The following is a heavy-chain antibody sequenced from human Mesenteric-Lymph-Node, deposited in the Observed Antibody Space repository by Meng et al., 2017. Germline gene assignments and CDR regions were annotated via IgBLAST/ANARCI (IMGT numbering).Heavy chain of an antibody. CDR3: ARGPTTYFDY. J-gene: IGHJ4*02. V-gene: IGHV4-30-4*01. CDR2: IYYSGST. Sequence: PALVTASKTPSLTCTVSGVSISSGDYYWSWIRQPPGKGLEWIGYIYYSGSTYYNPSLKSRVTISVDTSKNQFSLKLSSVTAADTAVYYCARGPTTYFDYWGQGTLVTVSS. CDR1: GVSISSGDYY. D-gene: IGHD4-17*01.